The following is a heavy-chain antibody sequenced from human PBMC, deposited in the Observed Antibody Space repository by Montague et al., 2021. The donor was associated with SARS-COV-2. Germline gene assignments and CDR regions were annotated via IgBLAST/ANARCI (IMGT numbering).Heavy chain of an antibody. CDR2: VYWTGTT. CDR3: ARDRNDGYDRFFDY. V-gene: IGHV4-39*07. D-gene: IGHD5-12*01. CDR1: DASINTSNS. Sequence: SETLSLTCSVSDASINTSNSWSWLRQTPGKGLEWIAGVYWTGTTYYKPSLKSRVTLSVDTSKNQFSLKLTSQTAADTAIYFCARDRNDGYDRFFDYWGQGTLVIVSS. J-gene: IGHJ4*02.